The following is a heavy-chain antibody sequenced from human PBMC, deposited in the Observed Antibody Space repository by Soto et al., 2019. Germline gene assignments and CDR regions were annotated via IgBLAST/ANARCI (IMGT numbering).Heavy chain of an antibody. D-gene: IGHD3-22*01. V-gene: IGHV3-15*01. J-gene: IGHJ1*01. CDR3: TTDYYDATGYYGYFQY. CDR1: GFTFSNAW. Sequence: EVQLVESGGGLVEPGGSLRLSCAASGFTFSNAWMSWVRQAPGKGLEWVGRIKSKKDGGATDFAAPVKGRFAISRDHSKNTLYLQMNSLKTEDTAVYFCTTDYYDATGYYGYFQYWGQGTLLTVSS. CDR2: IKSKKDGGAT.